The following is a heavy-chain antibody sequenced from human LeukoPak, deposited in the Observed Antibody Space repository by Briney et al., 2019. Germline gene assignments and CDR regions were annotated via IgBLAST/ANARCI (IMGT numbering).Heavy chain of an antibody. J-gene: IGHJ4*02. Sequence: GGSLRLSCAASGFTFSSYGIQWVRQAPGKGLEWVAVISYDGSNKYYADSVKGRITISRDNSRNTLYLQMNSLTADDTAVYYCASWAGYRYGRIDYWGQGTLVTVSS. D-gene: IGHD5-18*01. V-gene: IGHV3-30*03. CDR3: ASWAGYRYGRIDY. CDR1: GFTFSSYG. CDR2: ISYDGSNK.